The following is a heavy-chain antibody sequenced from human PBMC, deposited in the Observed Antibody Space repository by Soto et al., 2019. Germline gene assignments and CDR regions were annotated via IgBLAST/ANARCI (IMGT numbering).Heavy chain of an antibody. Sequence: SETLSLTCTVSGGSVSSGSYYWSWIRQPPGKGLEWIGYIYYSGSTNYNPSLKSRVTISVDTSKNQFSLKLSSVTAADTAVYYCARSSYNVVVVAADFPYYFDYWGQGTLVTVSS. D-gene: IGHD2-15*01. V-gene: IGHV4-61*01. CDR2: IYYSGST. J-gene: IGHJ4*02. CDR1: GGSVSSGSYY. CDR3: ARSSYNVVVVAADFPYYFDY.